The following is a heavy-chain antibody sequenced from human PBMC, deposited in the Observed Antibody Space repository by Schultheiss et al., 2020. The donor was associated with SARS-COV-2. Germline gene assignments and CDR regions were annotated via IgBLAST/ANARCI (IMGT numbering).Heavy chain of an antibody. Sequence: GGSLRLSCAASGFTFSSYAMHWVRQAPGKGLEWVAVISYDGSNKYYADSVKGRFTISRDNSKNTLYLQMNSLRAEDTAEYYCARARTLVDTVDYWGQGTLVTVSS. J-gene: IGHJ4*02. D-gene: IGHD5-18*01. CDR3: ARARTLVDTVDY. V-gene: IGHV3-30*01. CDR1: GFTFSSYA. CDR2: ISYDGSNK.